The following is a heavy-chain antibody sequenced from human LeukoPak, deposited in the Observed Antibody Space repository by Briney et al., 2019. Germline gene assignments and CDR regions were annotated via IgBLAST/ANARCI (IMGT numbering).Heavy chain of an antibody. D-gene: IGHD3-10*01. V-gene: IGHV4-61*02. CDR3: ASQYYYGSGSYEY. CDR2: IYTSGST. J-gene: IGHJ4*02. Sequence: PSETLSLTCTVSGGSISSGSYYWSWIRQPAGKGLEWIGRIYTSGSTNYNPSLKSRVTISVDTSKNQFSLKLSSVTAADTAVYYCASQYYYGSGSYEYWGQGTLVTVSS. CDR1: GGSISSGSYY.